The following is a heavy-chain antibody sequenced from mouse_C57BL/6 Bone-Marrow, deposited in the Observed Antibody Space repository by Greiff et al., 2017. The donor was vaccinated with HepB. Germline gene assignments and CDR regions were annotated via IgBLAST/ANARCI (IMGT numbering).Heavy chain of an antibody. V-gene: IGHV1-81*01. CDR1: GYTFTSSG. CDR2: IYPRSGNT. Sequence: QVQLQQSGAELARPGASVKLSCKASGYTFTSSGISWVKQRTGQGLEWIGEIYPRSGNTYYNEKFKGKATLTADKSSSTAYMELRSLTSEDSAVYFCARLVYYGSSSYYFDYWVQGTTLTVSS. CDR3: ARLVYYGSSSYYFDY. J-gene: IGHJ2*01. D-gene: IGHD1-1*01.